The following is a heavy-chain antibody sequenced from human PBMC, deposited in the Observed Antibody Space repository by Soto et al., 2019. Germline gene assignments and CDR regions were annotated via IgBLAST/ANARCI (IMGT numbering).Heavy chain of an antibody. CDR2: IYYSGST. J-gene: IGHJ5*02. CDR1: GGSISSSSYY. V-gene: IGHV4-39*01. Sequence: SETLSLTCTVSGGSISSSSYYWGWIRQPPGKGLEWIGSIYYSGSTYYNPSLKSRVTISVDTSKNQFSLKLSSVTAADTAVYYCAVVVVAATPILGWFDPWGQGTLVTVSS. CDR3: AVVVVAATPILGWFDP. D-gene: IGHD2-15*01.